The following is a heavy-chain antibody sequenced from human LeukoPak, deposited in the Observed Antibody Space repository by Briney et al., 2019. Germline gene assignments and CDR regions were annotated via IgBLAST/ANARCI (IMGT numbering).Heavy chain of an antibody. V-gene: IGHV3-30*03. J-gene: IGHJ4*02. CDR2: TSADERIK. Sequence: GGSLRLSCTVSGLPFNDYVIHWVRQAPGKGLEWVAVTSADERIKIYNDSVRGRFTISRDNSKNTQYLQMNSLRVEDTAVYYCARDPVLGAPDYLDYWGRGTLVSVSS. CDR3: ARDPVLGAPDYLDY. D-gene: IGHD1-26*01. CDR1: GLPFNDYV.